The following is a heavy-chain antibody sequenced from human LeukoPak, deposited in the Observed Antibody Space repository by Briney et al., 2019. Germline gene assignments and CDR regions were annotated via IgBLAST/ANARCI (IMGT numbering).Heavy chain of an antibody. CDR3: ATELTQSKPDAFDI. D-gene: IGHD2-21*02. V-gene: IGHV3-30*04. CDR2: ISHDGSKK. J-gene: IGHJ3*02. CDR1: GFNFSPFG. Sequence: GGSLRLSCSASGFNFSPFGVHWIRQAPGKGLEWVGFISHDGSKKFYIDSVKGRFTISRDNSMNTPYLHMSSLRAEDTALFYCATELTQSKPDAFDIWGQGTMVTVSS.